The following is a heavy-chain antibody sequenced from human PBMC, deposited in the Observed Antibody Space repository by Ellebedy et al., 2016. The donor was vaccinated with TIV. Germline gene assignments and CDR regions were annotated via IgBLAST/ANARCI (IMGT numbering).Heavy chain of an antibody. CDR2: ITNSGSTL. V-gene: IGHV3-11*01. CDR1: GFTFSDYY. CDR3: ARDVRFIDQQQNWFDP. Sequence: GGSLRLSCAASGFTFSDYYMSWIRQAPGKGLEWVSYITNSGSTLYYADSVKARFPMSRDNAKNSLYLQMNSLRADDTAVYYSARDVRFIDQQQNWFDPWGQGTLVTVSS. J-gene: IGHJ5*02. D-gene: IGHD6-13*01.